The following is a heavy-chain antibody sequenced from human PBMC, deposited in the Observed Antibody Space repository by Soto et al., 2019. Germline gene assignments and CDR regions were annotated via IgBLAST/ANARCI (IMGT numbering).Heavy chain of an antibody. CDR1: GGSISNYY. CDR2: IYYSGSA. D-gene: IGHD2-15*01. V-gene: IGHV4-59*01. J-gene: IGHJ4*02. Sequence: PSETLSLTCTVSGGSISNYYWSWIRQPPGKGLGWIGYIYYSGSANYNPSLKSRVTISVDTSKNQFSLKLSSVTAADTAVYYCARAGAATLSDFWGQGTLVTVSS. CDR3: ARAGAATLSDF.